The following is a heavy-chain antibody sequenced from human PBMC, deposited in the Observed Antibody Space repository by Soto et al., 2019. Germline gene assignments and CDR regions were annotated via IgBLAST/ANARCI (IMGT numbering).Heavy chain of an antibody. CDR2: IDWDDDK. J-gene: IGHJ4*02. CDR3: ARNGGYSHPLDY. V-gene: IGHV2-70*11. Sequence: SGPTLVNPTQTLTLTCTFSGFSLSTSGMCVSWIRQPPGKALEWLARIDWDDDKYYSTSLKTRLTISKDTSKNQVVLTMTNMDPVDTATYYCARNGGYSHPLDYWGQGTLVTVSS. D-gene: IGHD5-18*01. CDR1: GFSLSTSGMC.